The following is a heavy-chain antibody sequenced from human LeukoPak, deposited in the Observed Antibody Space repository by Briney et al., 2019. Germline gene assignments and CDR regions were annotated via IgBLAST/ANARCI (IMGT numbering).Heavy chain of an antibody. Sequence: GGSLRLSCAASGFTFSTYGMNWVRRAPGKGLELVAVIWYDGSNKYYADSVKGRFTISRDNSKNTLYLQMNSLRAEDTAVYYCAREYPPRYYYDSSGYLDYWGQGTLVTVSS. D-gene: IGHD3-22*01. CDR3: AREYPPRYYYDSSGYLDY. J-gene: IGHJ4*02. V-gene: IGHV3-33*08. CDR2: IWYDGSNK. CDR1: GFTFSTYG.